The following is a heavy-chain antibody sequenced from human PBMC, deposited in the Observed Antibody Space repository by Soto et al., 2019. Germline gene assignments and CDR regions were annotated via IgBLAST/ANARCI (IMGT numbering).Heavy chain of an antibody. D-gene: IGHD1-26*01. CDR1: GFTFSSYG. V-gene: IGHV3-30*18. CDR3: AKDRPSGSRPYYCGMDV. J-gene: IGHJ6*02. Sequence: QVQLVESGGGVVQPGRSLRLSCAASGFTFSSYGMHWVRQAPGKGLEWVAVISYDGSNKYYADSVKGRFTISRDNSKNXXYLQMNSLRAEDTAVYYCAKDRPSGSRPYYCGMDVWGQGTTVTVSS. CDR2: ISYDGSNK.